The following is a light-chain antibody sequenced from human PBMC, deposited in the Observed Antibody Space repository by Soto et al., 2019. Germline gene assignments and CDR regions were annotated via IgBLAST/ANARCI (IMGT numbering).Light chain of an antibody. Sequence: QSVLTQPPSASGTPGQRVTISCSGSSSNIGINAVHWYQQFPGTAPKLLIYSNNQRPSGVPDRFSGSKSGTSAFLAISGLQSEDEADYYCATWDDSLNVYLFGIGTKLTVL. CDR1: SSNIGINA. CDR2: SNN. CDR3: ATWDDSLNVYL. V-gene: IGLV1-44*01. J-gene: IGLJ1*01.